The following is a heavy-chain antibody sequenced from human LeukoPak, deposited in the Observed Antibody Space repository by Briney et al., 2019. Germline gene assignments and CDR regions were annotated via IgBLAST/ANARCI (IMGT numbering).Heavy chain of an antibody. CDR3: ARGGGWDGGFDS. CDR1: GGSISNSY. Sequence: SETLSLTCTVSGGSISNSYWSWIRQPPGKGLEWIGSIYYSGSTSYNPSLKSRVTISLDTSKNQFSLKLTSVTAADTAVYYCARGGGWDGGFDSWGQGTLVTVSS. CDR2: IYYSGST. D-gene: IGHD6-19*01. V-gene: IGHV4-59*01. J-gene: IGHJ5*01.